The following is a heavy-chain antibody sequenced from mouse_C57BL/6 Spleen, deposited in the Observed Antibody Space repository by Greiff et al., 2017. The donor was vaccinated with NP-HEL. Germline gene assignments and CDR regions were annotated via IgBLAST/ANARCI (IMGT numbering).Heavy chain of an antibody. J-gene: IGHJ2*01. V-gene: IGHV3-6*01. CDR2: ISYDGSN. CDR3: ARKDDY. CDR1: GYSITSGYY. Sequence: EVKLMESGPGLVKPSQSLSLTCSVTGYSITSGYYWNWIRQFPGNKLEWMGYISYDGSNNYNPSLKNRISITRDTSKNQFFLKLNSVTTEDTATYYCARKDDYWGPGTTLTVSS.